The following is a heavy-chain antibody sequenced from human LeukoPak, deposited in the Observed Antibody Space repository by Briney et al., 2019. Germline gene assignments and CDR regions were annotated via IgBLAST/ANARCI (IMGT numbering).Heavy chain of an antibody. CDR1: GFTFSSYE. D-gene: IGHD2-2*02. Sequence: GGSLRLSCAASGFTFSSYEMKWVRQAPGKGLEWMSYISSSGSNISYADSVKGRFTISRDNAKNSLYLQMNSLRAEDTAVYYCARVWALYIVYSGQGTLVTVSP. V-gene: IGHV3-48*03. CDR3: ARVWALYIVY. CDR2: ISSSGSNI. J-gene: IGHJ4*02.